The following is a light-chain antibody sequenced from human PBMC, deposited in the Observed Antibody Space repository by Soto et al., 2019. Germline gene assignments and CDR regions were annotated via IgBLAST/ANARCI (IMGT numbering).Light chain of an antibody. Sequence: EIVMTQSPATLSVSPGEGATLSCRASQSVSSKLAWYQQKPGQAPRLLVYGASTRATGIPARFSGSGSGTEFTLIISSLQSEDSAVYYCQQYNSWRWTFGQGTKVDIK. J-gene: IGKJ1*01. CDR3: QQYNSWRWT. CDR2: GAS. V-gene: IGKV3-15*01. CDR1: QSVSSK.